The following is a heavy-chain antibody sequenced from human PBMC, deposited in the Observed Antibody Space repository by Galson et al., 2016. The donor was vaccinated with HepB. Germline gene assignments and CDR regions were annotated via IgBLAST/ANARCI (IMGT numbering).Heavy chain of an antibody. Sequence: SLRLSCAASGFTFADYAMHWVRQAPGKGLEWVSGISWNSGSIAYADSVKGRFTISRDNARNSLYLQMNSLRAEDTALYYCAKDITEQQLVRSPWGQGTLVTVSS. CDR2: ISWNSGSI. CDR1: GFTFADYA. V-gene: IGHV3-9*01. J-gene: IGHJ5*02. D-gene: IGHD6-13*01. CDR3: AKDITEQQLVRSP.